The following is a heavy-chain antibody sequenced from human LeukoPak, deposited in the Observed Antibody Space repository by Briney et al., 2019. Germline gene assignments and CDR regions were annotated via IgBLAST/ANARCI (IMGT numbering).Heavy chain of an antibody. CDR1: GFTFDDYA. J-gene: IGHJ4*02. CDR2: ISWNSGSI. Sequence: PGRSLRLSCAASGFTFDDYAMHWVRQAPGKGLEWVSGISWNSGSIGYADSVKGRFTISRDNAKNSLYLQMNSLRAEDTAMYYCAREKSWSRDYWGQGTLVTVSS. CDR3: AREKSWSRDY. V-gene: IGHV3-9*01. D-gene: IGHD2-8*01.